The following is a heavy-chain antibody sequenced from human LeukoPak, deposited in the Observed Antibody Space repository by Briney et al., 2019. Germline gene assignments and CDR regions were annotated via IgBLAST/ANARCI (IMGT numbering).Heavy chain of an antibody. CDR3: ARGSVSEYQLLWPHYYYYMDV. J-gene: IGHJ6*03. V-gene: IGHV1-8*01. CDR2: MNPNSGNT. D-gene: IGHD2-2*01. Sequence: GASVKVSCKASGYTFTSYDINWVRQATGQGLEWMGWMNPNSGNTGYAQKFQGRVTMTRNTSISTAYMELSSPRSEDTAVYYCARGSVSEYQLLWPHYYYYMDVWGKGTTVTVSS. CDR1: GYTFTSYD.